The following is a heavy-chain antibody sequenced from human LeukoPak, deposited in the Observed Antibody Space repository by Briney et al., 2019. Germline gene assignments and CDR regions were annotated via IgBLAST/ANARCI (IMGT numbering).Heavy chain of an antibody. CDR1: GFTFSDYY. V-gene: IGHV3-11*05. CDR3: ARDRRDHYDTSGYRGAFDI. D-gene: IGHD3-22*01. CDR2: ISPTTGYT. Sequence: GGSLRLSCAASGFTFSDYYMTWIGQSPGKGLQWVSYISPTTGYTNYADSVKGRFTISRDNAKNSLYLEMNGLRADDTAVYYCARDRRDHYDTSGYRGAFDIWGQGTMVTVSS. J-gene: IGHJ3*02.